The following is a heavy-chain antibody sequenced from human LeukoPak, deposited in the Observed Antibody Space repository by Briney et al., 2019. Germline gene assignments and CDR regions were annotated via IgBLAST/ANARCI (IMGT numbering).Heavy chain of an antibody. CDR3: AKVQEMDTILPPFHY. V-gene: IGHV3-23*01. D-gene: IGHD5-24*01. Sequence: PGGSLRLSCAASGFTFSSYAMSWVRQAPGRGLEWVSVISGSGGTTFYEDSVKGRFAISRDNSKNTLYLQLNSLRAADTAVYYCAKVQEMDTILPPFHYWGQGTLVTVSS. CDR1: GFTFSSYA. CDR2: ISGSGGTT. J-gene: IGHJ4*02.